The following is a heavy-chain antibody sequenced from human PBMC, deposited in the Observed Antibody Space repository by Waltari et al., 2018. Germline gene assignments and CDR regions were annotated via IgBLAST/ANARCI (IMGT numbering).Heavy chain of an antibody. J-gene: IGHJ4*02. D-gene: IGHD2-8*01. CDR3: ASSNDYGDY. CDR2: IYSDGST. CDR1: GFTVSTTF. Sequence: EVQLVETGGGLIQPGGSLRLSCAASGFTVSTTFMSWVRQAPGKGLEWVSFIYSDGSTFYADSVKGRFTISRDSSKNTLFLQMNSLRAEDTAVYYCASSNDYGDYWGQGTLVTVSS. V-gene: IGHV3-53*02.